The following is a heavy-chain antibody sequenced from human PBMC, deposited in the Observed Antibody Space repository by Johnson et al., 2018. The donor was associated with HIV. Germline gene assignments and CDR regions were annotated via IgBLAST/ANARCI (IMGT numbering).Heavy chain of an antibody. CDR2: IYTGGST. V-gene: IGHV3-66*02. Sequence: VQLVESGGGLVQPGGSLRLSCAASGFSVSSKYMSWVRQAPGKGLEWFSVIYTGGSTFYADSVNGRFTISRDNFKNRLYLQMDRLRAEDTAVYCCATELSLLRDALDSGGKGTMVNVSS. CDR1: GFSVSSKY. D-gene: IGHD3-16*02. J-gene: IGHJ3*02. CDR3: ATELSLLRDALDS.